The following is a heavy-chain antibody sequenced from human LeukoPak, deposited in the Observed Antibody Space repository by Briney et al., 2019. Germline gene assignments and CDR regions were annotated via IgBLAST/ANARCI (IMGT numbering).Heavy chain of an antibody. CDR2: ISWNSGSI. D-gene: IGHD1-7*01. J-gene: IGHJ4*02. CDR3: AREDDWNYEDY. Sequence: GGSLRLSCAASGFTFDDYAVHWVRQAPGKGLEWVSGISWNSGSIGYADSVKGRFTISRDNAKNSLYLQMNSLRAEDTAIYYCAREDDWNYEDYWGQGTLVTVSS. CDR1: GFTFDDYA. V-gene: IGHV3-9*01.